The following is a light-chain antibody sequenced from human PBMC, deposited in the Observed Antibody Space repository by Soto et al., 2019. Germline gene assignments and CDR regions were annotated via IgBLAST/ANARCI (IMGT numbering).Light chain of an antibody. CDR1: QTVSRY. CDR2: SAS. J-gene: IGKJ4*01. Sequence: VLTQSPATLSLSPGERATLSCRASQTVSRYLAWYQQKPGQAPRLLIYSASNRAAGTPARLSGSGSGTAYSLTSITRAPEDFAVYYYQQPSTWSFLTLGGRTLVEI. V-gene: IGKV3-11*01. CDR3: QQPSTWSFLT.